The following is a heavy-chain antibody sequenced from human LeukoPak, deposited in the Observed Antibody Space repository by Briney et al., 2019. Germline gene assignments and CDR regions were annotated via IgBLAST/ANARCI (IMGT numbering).Heavy chain of an antibody. J-gene: IGHJ6*02. CDR2: ISGSGGNT. D-gene: IGHD2-8*02. CDR1: GFTFSNYG. V-gene: IGHV3-23*01. Sequence: GGSLRLSCAASGFTFSNYGMSWVRQAPGTGLEWVTGISGSGGNTYYADSVKGRFTISRDNSKNTLYLQMNNLRAEDTAIYYCAKSRLIYCTGGGCYGMDVWGQGTTVSVSS. CDR3: AKSRLIYCTGGGCYGMDV.